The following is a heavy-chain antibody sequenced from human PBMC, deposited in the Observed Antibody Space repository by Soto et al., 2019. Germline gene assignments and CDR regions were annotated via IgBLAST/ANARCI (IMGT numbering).Heavy chain of an antibody. CDR2: IYYSRTT. CDR1: GYSINSGGYY. J-gene: IGHJ3*02. Sequence: QVQLQESGPGLVKPSQTLSLTCTVSGYSINSGGYYWSWIRQHPGKGLEWIGYIYYSRTTHYNPSLKRLVTISVDTYENQLSLKLSSVTAADTAVYYCARVRDAFDIWGQGKMVNVSS. V-gene: IGHV4-31*01. CDR3: ARVRDAFDI.